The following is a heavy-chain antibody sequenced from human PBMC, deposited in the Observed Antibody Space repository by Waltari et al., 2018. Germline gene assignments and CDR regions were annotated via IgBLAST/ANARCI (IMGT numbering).Heavy chain of an antibody. Sequence: QVQLVQSGAEVKKPGSSVKVSCKASGGTFSSYAISWVRPAPGQGLEWMGGTIPILGTANYAQKVQGRVTITADESTSTAYMELSSLRSEDTAVYYCARGEVGATTGRRTGFDYWGQGTLVTVSS. V-gene: IGHV1-69*01. J-gene: IGHJ4*02. D-gene: IGHD1-26*01. CDR3: ARGEVGATTGRRTGFDY. CDR1: GGTFSSYA. CDR2: TIPILGTA.